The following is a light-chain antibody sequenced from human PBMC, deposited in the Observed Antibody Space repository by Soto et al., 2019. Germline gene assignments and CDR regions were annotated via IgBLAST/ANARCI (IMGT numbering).Light chain of an antibody. J-gene: IGLJ1*01. CDR2: DVT. CDR3: SSLTSSITYV. Sequence: QSVLTQPASVSGSPGQSITISCTGTSSDVGGYNSVSWYRQDPGKAPKLMIYDVTNRPSGVSNRFSGSKSGNTASLTISGLQAEDEAPYYCSSLTSSITYVFGTGTKVTVL. V-gene: IGLV2-14*01. CDR1: SSDVGGYNS.